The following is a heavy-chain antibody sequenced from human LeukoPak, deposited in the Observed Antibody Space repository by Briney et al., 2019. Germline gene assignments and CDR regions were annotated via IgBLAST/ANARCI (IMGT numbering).Heavy chain of an antibody. CDR3: ARVRVAGKNPDY. D-gene: IGHD6-19*01. Sequence: ASVKVSCKASGYTFTGYYIHWVRQAPGQGLEWMGRINPNSGGTDYAQKFQGRVTMTRGTSTSTVYMELSSLRSEDTAVYYCARVRVAGKNPDYWGQGTLVTVSS. CDR2: INPNSGGT. J-gene: IGHJ4*02. V-gene: IGHV1-2*06. CDR1: GYTFTGYY.